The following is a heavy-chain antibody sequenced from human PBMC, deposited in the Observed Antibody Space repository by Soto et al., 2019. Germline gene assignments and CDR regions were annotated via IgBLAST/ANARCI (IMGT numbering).Heavy chain of an antibody. CDR1: GGTFSSYT. J-gene: IGHJ6*03. D-gene: IGHD2-2*01. Sequence: GASVKVSCKASGGTFSSYTISWVRQAPGQGLEWMGRIIPILGIANYAQKFQGRVTITADKSTSTAYMELSSLRSEDTAVYYCARDFRRYQTIGDYYMDVWGKGTTVTVSS. V-gene: IGHV1-69*04. CDR2: IIPILGIA. CDR3: ARDFRRYQTIGDYYMDV.